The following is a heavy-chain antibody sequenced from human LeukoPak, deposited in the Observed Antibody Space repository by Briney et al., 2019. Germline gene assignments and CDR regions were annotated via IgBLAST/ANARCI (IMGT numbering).Heavy chain of an antibody. D-gene: IGHD3-22*01. CDR3: ARGGIDSSGYSHFDY. CDR1: GFTVSSNY. CDR2: IYSGGST. J-gene: IGHJ4*02. Sequence: GGSLRLSCAASGFTVSSNYMSWVRQAPGKGLEWVSVIYSGGSTYYADSVKGRFTISRDNSKNTLYLQMNSLRAEDTAVYYCARGGIDSSGYSHFDYWGQGTLVTVSS. V-gene: IGHV3-66*02.